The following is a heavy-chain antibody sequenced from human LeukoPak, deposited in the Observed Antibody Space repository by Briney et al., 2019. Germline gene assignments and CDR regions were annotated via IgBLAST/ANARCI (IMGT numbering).Heavy chain of an antibody. CDR2: ISAYNGNT. J-gene: IGHJ4*02. Sequence: ASVKVSCKASGYTFTSYGISWVRQAPGQGLECMGWISAYNGNTNYAQKLQGRVTMTTDTSTSTAYMELRSLRSDDTAVYYCARGALRYFDWTYFDYWGQGTLVTVSS. CDR3: ARGALRYFDWTYFDY. D-gene: IGHD3-9*01. CDR1: GYTFTSYG. V-gene: IGHV1-18*01.